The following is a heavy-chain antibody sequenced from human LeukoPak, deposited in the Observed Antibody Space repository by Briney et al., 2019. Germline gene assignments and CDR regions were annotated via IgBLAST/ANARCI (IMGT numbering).Heavy chain of an antibody. V-gene: IGHV4-34*01. CDR2: INHSGST. CDR3: ARGPYGSSYNYYYSYGMDV. Sequence: SETLSLTCAVDGGSFSGYYWSWIRQPPGKGLEGIGEINHSGSTNYDTSLKSRVTISVDTSKNQFSLKLSSVTAADTAVYYCARGPYGSSYNYYYSYGMDVWGQGTTVTVSS. CDR1: GGSFSGYY. J-gene: IGHJ6*02. D-gene: IGHD3-10*01.